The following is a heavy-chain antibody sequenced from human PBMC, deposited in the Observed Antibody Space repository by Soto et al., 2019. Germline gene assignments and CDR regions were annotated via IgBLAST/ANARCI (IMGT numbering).Heavy chain of an antibody. V-gene: IGHV5-51*01. Sequence: GESLKISCKGSGYSFTNYWSGWVRQMPGKGLEWMGIIYPDDSDTRYSPSFQGQVTISADKSISTAYLQWSSLKASDTAMYYCARHCSGGSCYSRNYYYGMDVWGQGTTVTVSS. CDR2: IYPDDSDT. CDR1: GYSFTNYW. J-gene: IGHJ6*02. CDR3: ARHCSGGSCYSRNYYYGMDV. D-gene: IGHD2-15*01.